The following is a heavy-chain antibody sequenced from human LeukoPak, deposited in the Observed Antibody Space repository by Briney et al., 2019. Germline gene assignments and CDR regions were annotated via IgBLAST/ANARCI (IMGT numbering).Heavy chain of an antibody. Sequence: GGSLRLSCAASGFTFSSYSMNWVRQAPGKGLEWVSVIYSGGSTYYADSVKGRFTISRDNSKNTLYLQMNSLRAEDTAVYYCARDGDYYDSSGSYWGQGTLVTVSS. J-gene: IGHJ4*02. V-gene: IGHV3-53*01. CDR1: GFTFSSYS. D-gene: IGHD3-22*01. CDR2: IYSGGST. CDR3: ARDGDYYDSSGSY.